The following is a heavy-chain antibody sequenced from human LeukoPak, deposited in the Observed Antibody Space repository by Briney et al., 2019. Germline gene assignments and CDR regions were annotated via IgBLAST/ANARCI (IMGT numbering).Heavy chain of an antibody. CDR2: IYSGGTT. CDR1: GFTVSSNY. V-gene: IGHV3-53*05. Sequence: GGSLRLSCTASGFTVSSNYMSWVRQTPGKGLEWVSVIYSGGTTYYADSVKGRFTISRDNSKNTVYLQMNTLRAEDTALYYCAKDTGRPTDAITMEDNAFDIWGQGTMVTVSS. J-gene: IGHJ3*02. D-gene: IGHD3-3*01. CDR3: AKDTGRPTDAITMEDNAFDI.